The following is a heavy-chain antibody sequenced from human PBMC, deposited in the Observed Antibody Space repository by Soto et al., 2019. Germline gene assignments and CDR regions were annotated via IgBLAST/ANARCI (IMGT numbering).Heavy chain of an antibody. V-gene: IGHV3-15*01. Sequence: PGGSLRLSCAASGFSISNAWMTWVRQAPGKGLEWVGRIKRKTDGGTTEYAAPVKGRFTISRDDSKNTLYLQMNSLKTEDTAVYNCAKEPVGPDWYFDLWGRGTLVTVSS. CDR1: GFSISNAW. CDR3: AKEPVGPDWYFDL. J-gene: IGHJ2*01. CDR2: IKRKTDGGTT.